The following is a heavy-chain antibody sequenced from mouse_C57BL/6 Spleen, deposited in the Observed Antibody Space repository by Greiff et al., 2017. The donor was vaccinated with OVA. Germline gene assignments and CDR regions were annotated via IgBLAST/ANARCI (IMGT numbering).Heavy chain of an antibody. CDR1: GFTFSSYA. CDR2: ISRGGDYI. D-gene: IGHD2-3*01. CDR3: TRGQDHDGYYVGAMDY. Sequence: DVKLVESGEGLVKPGGSLKLSCAASGFTFSSYAMSWVRQTPEKRLEWVAYISRGGDYIYYVDTVKGRFTISRDNARNTLYLQMIMLKSEDTAMYYCTRGQDHDGYYVGAMDYWGQGTSVTVSS. V-gene: IGHV5-9-1*02. J-gene: IGHJ4*01.